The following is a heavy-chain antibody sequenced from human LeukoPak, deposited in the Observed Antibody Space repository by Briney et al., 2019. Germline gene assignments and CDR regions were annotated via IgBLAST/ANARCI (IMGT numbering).Heavy chain of an antibody. Sequence: GASVKVSCKASGYTFTGYYMHWVRQAPGQGLEWMGWINPNSGGTNYAQKFQGRVTMTRDTSISTAYMELSRLRSDDTAVYYCARDKSPGLRYFDWLPHYYYYGMDVWGQGTTVTVSS. J-gene: IGHJ6*02. V-gene: IGHV1-2*02. CDR3: ARDKSPGLRYFDWLPHYYYYGMDV. CDR2: INPNSGGT. CDR1: GYTFTGYY. D-gene: IGHD3-9*01.